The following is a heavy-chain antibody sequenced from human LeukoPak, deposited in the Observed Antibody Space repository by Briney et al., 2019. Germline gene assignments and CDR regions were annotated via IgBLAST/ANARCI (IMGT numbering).Heavy chain of an antibody. CDR2: IKSKTDGGTT. V-gene: IGHV3-15*01. J-gene: IGHJ5*02. CDR3: TTHRTSPVRPFGP. CDR1: GFTFSNAW. Sequence: GGSLRLSCAASGFTFSNAWMSWVRQAPGKGLEWVGRIKSKTDGGTTDYAAPVKGRFTIARDDSKNTLYLQMNSLKTEDTAVYYCTTHRTSPVRPFGPWGQGTVVTVSS. D-gene: IGHD3-10*01.